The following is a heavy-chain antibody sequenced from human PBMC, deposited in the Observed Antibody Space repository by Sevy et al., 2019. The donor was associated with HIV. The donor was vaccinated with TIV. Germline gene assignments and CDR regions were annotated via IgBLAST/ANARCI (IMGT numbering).Heavy chain of an antibody. CDR2: IYHSGST. CDR3: ARAGYYDSGGYFAGSSSSEYFQH. CDR1: GYSISSGYY. Sequence: SETLSLTCTVSGYSISSGYYWGWIRQPPGKGLEWIGSIYHSGSTYYNPSLKSRVTISVDTSKNQSSLKLTSVTAADTAVYYCARAGYYDSGGYFAGSSSSEYFQHWGQGTLVTVSS. D-gene: IGHD3-22*01. V-gene: IGHV4-38-2*02. J-gene: IGHJ1*01.